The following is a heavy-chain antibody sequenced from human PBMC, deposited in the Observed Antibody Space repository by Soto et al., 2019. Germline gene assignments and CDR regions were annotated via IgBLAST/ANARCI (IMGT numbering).Heavy chain of an antibody. D-gene: IGHD2-8*01. V-gene: IGHV3-48*01. Sequence: EVQLVESGGGLVQPGGSLRLSCAASGLTFSSYSMNWVRQAPGKGLEWVSDLSTSSTTIHYADSVKGRFTISRDNAKNSLYLQMNSLRAEDTAVYYCVMGYYFDYWGQETLVTVSS. CDR2: LSTSSTTI. CDR3: VMGYYFDY. J-gene: IGHJ4*02. CDR1: GLTFSSYS.